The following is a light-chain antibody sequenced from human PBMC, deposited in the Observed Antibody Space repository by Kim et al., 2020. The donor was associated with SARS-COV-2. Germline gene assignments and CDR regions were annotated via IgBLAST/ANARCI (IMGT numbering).Light chain of an antibody. Sequence: LSPGERVTLSGRASQSVSSYLAWYQHKPGQAPRLLIYDASNRATGIPARFSGSGSGTDFTLTISSLEPEDFAVYYCQQRSIWPLTFGGGTKVDIK. J-gene: IGKJ4*01. CDR2: DAS. V-gene: IGKV3-11*01. CDR3: QQRSIWPLT. CDR1: QSVSSY.